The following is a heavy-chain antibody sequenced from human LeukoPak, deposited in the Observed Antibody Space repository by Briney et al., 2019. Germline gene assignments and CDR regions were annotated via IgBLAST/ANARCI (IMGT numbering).Heavy chain of an antibody. CDR2: INHSGST. Sequence: PSETLSLTCAVYGGSFSGYYWSWIRQPPGKGLEWIGEINHSGSTNYNPSLKSRVTISVDTSKNQFSLKLSSVTAADTAVYYCARAHWNLVDYWGQGTLVTVSS. J-gene: IGHJ4*02. CDR3: ARAHWNLVDY. CDR1: GGSFSGYY. D-gene: IGHD1-1*01. V-gene: IGHV4-34*01.